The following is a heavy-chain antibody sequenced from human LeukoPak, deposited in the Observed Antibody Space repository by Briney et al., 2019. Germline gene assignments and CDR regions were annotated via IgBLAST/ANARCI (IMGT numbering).Heavy chain of an antibody. CDR3: ARVQYYISGAAYYFDY. Sequence: ASVKVSCKASGGTFSSYAISWVRQAPGQGLEWMGWISTYNGNTNYAQKFQGRVTMTTDTSTSTAYMELRSLRSDDTAVYYCARVQYYISGAAYYFDYWGQGTLVTVSS. CDR2: ISTYNGNT. D-gene: IGHD3-10*01. CDR1: GGTFSSYA. V-gene: IGHV1-18*01. J-gene: IGHJ4*02.